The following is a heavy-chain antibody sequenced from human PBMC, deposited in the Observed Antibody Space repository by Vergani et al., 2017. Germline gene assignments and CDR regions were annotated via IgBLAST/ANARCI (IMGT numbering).Heavy chain of an antibody. D-gene: IGHD5-12*01. CDR1: GYNLTDYW. CDR2: VDPEDGET. CDR3: ATPRLRFSYYYYYRMDV. Sequence: DVQLVQSGAEVQKPGTTVKISCKVSGYNLTDYWMHWVQQAPGKGLEWMGAVDPEDGETVYAEKFQARVTITADTSRDTVYLEVTSLKSDDTAVYYCATPRLRFSYYYYYRMDVWGQGTTVTVSS. V-gene: IGHV1-69-2*01. J-gene: IGHJ6*02.